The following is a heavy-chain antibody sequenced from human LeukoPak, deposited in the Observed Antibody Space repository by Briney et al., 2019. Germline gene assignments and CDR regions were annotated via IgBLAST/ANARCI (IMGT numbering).Heavy chain of an antibody. CDR2: IYYSGST. J-gene: IGHJ3*02. CDR3: ARVGGSQGYAFDI. D-gene: IGHD3-10*01. Sequence: SETLSLTCTVSGGSISSSSYYWGWFRQPPGKGLEWIGSIYYSGSTYYNPSLKSRVTISVDTSKNQFSLKLSSVTAADTAVYYCARVGGSQGYAFDIWGQGTMVTVSS. CDR1: GGSISSSSYY. V-gene: IGHV4-39*07.